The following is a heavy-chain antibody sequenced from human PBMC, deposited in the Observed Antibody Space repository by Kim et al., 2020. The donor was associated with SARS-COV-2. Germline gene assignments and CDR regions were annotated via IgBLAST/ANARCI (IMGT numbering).Heavy chain of an antibody. CDR2: IYYSGST. CDR3: ARHSFGGFGELLLSWFDA. J-gene: IGHJ5*02. Sequence: SETLSLTCTVSGGSISSSSYYWGWIRQPPGKGLEWIGSIYYSGSTYYNPSLKSRVTISVDTSKNQFSLKLSSVTAADTAVYYCARHSFGGFGELLLSWFDAWGQGTLVTVSS. CDR1: GGSISSSSYY. V-gene: IGHV4-39*01. D-gene: IGHD3-10*01.